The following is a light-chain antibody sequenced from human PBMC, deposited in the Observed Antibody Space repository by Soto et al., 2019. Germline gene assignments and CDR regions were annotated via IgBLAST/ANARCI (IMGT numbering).Light chain of an antibody. CDR3: QLGIT. CDR2: DAS. CDR1: QSVSSY. J-gene: IGKJ3*01. V-gene: IGKV3-11*01. Sequence: EIMLTQSPAPLSLSPGERATLSCRASQSVSSYLAWYQQKPGQAPRLLIYDASNRATGIPARFSGSGSGTDFTLTISSLEPEDFAVYYCQLGITFGPGTKVDIK.